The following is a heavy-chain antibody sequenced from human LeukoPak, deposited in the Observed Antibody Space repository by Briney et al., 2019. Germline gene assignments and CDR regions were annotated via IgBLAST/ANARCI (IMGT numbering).Heavy chain of an antibody. V-gene: IGHV5-51*01. D-gene: IGHD3-22*01. Sequence: GGSLEISLQGSGSRFTSYWFGWVRQLPGKGLEWMGIIYPVDSDTRYSPSFQGQVTISADKSISTAYLQWSSLKGSDTAMYYCARWHSMIVVQGFDYWGQGTLVTVS. CDR2: IYPVDSDT. J-gene: IGHJ4*02. CDR3: ARWHSMIVVQGFDY. CDR1: GSRFTSYW.